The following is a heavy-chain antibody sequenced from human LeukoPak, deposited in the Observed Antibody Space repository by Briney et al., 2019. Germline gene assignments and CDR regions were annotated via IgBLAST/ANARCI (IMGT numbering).Heavy chain of an antibody. CDR3: AKDNGPRQLHPYVDYYMDV. Sequence: PGGPLRLSCAASGFTFSIYAMSWVRQAPGKGLEWVSAISGSGGSTYYADSVKGRFTISRDNSKNTLYLQMNSLRAEDTAVYYCAKDNGPRQLHPYVDYYMDVWGKGTTVTVSS. V-gene: IGHV3-23*01. CDR2: ISGSGGST. D-gene: IGHD6-6*01. CDR1: GFTFSIYA. J-gene: IGHJ6*03.